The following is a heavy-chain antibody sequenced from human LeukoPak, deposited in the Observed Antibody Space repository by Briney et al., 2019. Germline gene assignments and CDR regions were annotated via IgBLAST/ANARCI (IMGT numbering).Heavy chain of an antibody. CDR2: INPNSGGT. D-gene: IGHD3-10*01. Sequence: GASVTVSCKASGYTFTGYYMHWVRQAPGQGLEWMGWINPNSGGTNYAQKFQGRVTMTRDTSISTAYMELSRLRSDDTAVYYCARSTYYYGSGSPYYFDYWGQGTLVTVSS. V-gene: IGHV1-2*02. CDR1: GYTFTGYY. J-gene: IGHJ4*02. CDR3: ARSTYYYGSGSPYYFDY.